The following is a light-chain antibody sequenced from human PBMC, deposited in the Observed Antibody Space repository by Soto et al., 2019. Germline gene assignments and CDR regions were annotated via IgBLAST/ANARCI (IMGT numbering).Light chain of an antibody. Sequence: QSALTQPASVSGSPGQSITLSCTGTSSDVGGYNYVSWYQQHPGKAPRLMIYEVSNRPSGVSNRFSGSKSGNTASLTISGLQAEDEADYYCSSYTVSTPVVFGGGTKVTVL. J-gene: IGLJ3*02. CDR3: SSYTVSTPVV. V-gene: IGLV2-14*01. CDR2: EVS. CDR1: SSDVGGYNY.